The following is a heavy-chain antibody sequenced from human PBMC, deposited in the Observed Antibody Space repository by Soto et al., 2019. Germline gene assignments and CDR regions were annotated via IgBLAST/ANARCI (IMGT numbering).Heavy chain of an antibody. J-gene: IGHJ4*02. CDR1: GDSVSSNTAA. CDR3: ARGVAGSGFDR. Sequence: PSQTLSLTCAISGDSVSSNTAAWNWIRSSPSRGLEWLGRTYYRSNWRHDYAVSVRRRITVNPDTSKNHFSLQLNFVNPDDTALYSCARGVAGSGFDRWGQGTLVTVSS. D-gene: IGHD6-19*01. V-gene: IGHV6-1*01. CDR2: TYYRSNWRH.